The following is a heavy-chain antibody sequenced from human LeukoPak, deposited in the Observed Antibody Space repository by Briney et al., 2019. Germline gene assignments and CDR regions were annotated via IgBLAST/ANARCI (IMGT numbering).Heavy chain of an antibody. J-gene: IGHJ5*02. CDR3: ARTQRNSGSCYPVWFDP. CDR1: GGTFSSYA. D-gene: IGHD1-26*01. Sequence: GSSVKVSCKASGGTFSSYAISWVRQAPGQGLEWMGGIIPIFGTANYAQKFQGRVTITTDESTSTAYMELSSLRSEDTAVYYCARTQRNSGSCYPVWFDPWGQGTLVTVSS. V-gene: IGHV1-69*05. CDR2: IIPIFGTA.